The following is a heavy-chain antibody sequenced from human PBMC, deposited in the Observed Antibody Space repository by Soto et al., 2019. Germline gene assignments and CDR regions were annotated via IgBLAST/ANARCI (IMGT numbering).Heavy chain of an antibody. Sequence: SVPTLVNPTETLTLTCTFSGFSLSNARMGVSWIRQPPGKALEWLAHIFSNDEKSYSTSLKSRLAISRDTSKSQVVLTMTNMDPVDTATYYCARICCITIFGVVTKYGMDVWGQGTTVTVSS. D-gene: IGHD3-3*01. J-gene: IGHJ6*02. CDR3: ARICCITIFGVVTKYGMDV. CDR2: IFSNDEK. CDR1: GFSLSNARMG. V-gene: IGHV2-26*01.